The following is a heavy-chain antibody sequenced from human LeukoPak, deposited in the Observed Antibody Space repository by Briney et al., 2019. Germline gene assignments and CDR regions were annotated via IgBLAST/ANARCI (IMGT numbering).Heavy chain of an antibody. D-gene: IGHD6-19*01. Sequence: PSETLSLTCAVYGGSFSGYYWSWIRQPPGKGLEWIGYIYYSGSTNYNPSLKSRVTISVDTSKNQFSLKLSSVTAADTAVYYCARRFGLVHPMFDYWGQGTLVTVSS. J-gene: IGHJ4*02. V-gene: IGHV4-59*08. CDR2: IYYSGST. CDR1: GGSFSGYY. CDR3: ARRFGLVHPMFDY.